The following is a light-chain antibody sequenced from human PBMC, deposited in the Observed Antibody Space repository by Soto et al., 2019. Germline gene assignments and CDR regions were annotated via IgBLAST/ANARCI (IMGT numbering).Light chain of an antibody. J-gene: IGKJ1*01. V-gene: IGKV1-39*01. Sequence: DIQMTQSPSSLSASVGDRVTITCRASQRVGSYLNWYQQKPGKDPTLLIYSASELQSGVSSRFSGSGSGTDFTLTIRNLQPEDFAVYYCQQSHKTPLTFGQGTKVEI. CDR3: QQSHKTPLT. CDR2: SAS. CDR1: QRVGSY.